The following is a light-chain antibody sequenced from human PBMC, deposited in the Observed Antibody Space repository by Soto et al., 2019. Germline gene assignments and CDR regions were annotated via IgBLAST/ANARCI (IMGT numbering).Light chain of an antibody. CDR1: NIGGKN. Sequence: SYELTQPLSVSVAVGQTARITCGGNNIGGKNVHWYKQRPGQAPVLVIYRDSNRRSGIHERFSGSNSGDPATLTISGVQAGDEAAYYCQVWASSAAVFGGGTKVTVL. CDR2: RDS. J-gene: IGLJ2*01. CDR3: QVWASSAAV. V-gene: IGLV3-9*01.